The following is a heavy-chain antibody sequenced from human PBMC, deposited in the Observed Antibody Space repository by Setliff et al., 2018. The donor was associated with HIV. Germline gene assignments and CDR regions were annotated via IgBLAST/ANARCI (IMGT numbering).Heavy chain of an antibody. V-gene: IGHV4-61*09. CDR1: GGSISSDSHY. Sequence: SETLSLTCTVSGGSISSDSHYWNWIRQPAGKGLEWIGHIYTSGSTNYNPSLKSRVTISVDTSKIQFSLKLSSVTAADAAVYYCARSGYDPMPGAMAPILWYFDLWGRGTLVTVSS. CDR3: ARSGYDPMPGAMAPILWYFDL. J-gene: IGHJ2*01. D-gene: IGHD5-12*01. CDR2: IYTSGST.